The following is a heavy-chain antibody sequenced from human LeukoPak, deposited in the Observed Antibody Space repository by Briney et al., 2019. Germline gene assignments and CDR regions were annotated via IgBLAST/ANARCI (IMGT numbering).Heavy chain of an antibody. D-gene: IGHD5-12*01. CDR1: GYTFTSYD. V-gene: IGHV1-8*01. J-gene: IGHJ6*03. Sequence: GASVKVSCKASGYTFTSYDINWVRQATGQGLEWMGWMNPNSGNTGYAQKFQGRVTMTRNTSISTAYMELSSLRSEDTAVYYCARVVSRIVATILFFGSRYYYMDVWGKGTTVTVSS. CDR3: ARVVSRIVATILFFGSRYYYMDV. CDR2: MNPNSGNT.